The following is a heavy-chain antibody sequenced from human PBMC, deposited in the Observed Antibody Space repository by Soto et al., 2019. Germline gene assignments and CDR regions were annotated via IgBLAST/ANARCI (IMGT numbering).Heavy chain of an antibody. D-gene: IGHD3-22*01. CDR1: GYTFTSYG. J-gene: IGHJ6*02. CDR3: ARDPYDSSGYYPSYYYYGMDV. V-gene: IGHV1-18*01. CDR2: ISAYNGNT. Sequence: QVQLVQSGAEVKKPGASVKVSCKASGYTFTSYGISWVRQAPGQGLEWMGWISAYNGNTNYAQKLQGRVTMTTDTSTSTAYRELRSLRSDDTAVYYCARDPYDSSGYYPSYYYYGMDVWGQGTTVTVSS.